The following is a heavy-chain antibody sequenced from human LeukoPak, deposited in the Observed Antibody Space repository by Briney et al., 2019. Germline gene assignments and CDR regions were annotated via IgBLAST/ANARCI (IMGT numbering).Heavy chain of an antibody. Sequence: KPSETLSLTCAVYGGSFSGYYWSWIRQPPGKGLEWIGEINHSGSTNYNPSLKSRVTISVDTSKNQFSLKLSSVTAADTAVYYCARLIAVAGTYRGHFDYWGQGALVTVSS. D-gene: IGHD6-19*01. V-gene: IGHV4-34*01. CDR1: GGSFSGYY. CDR3: ARLIAVAGTYRGHFDY. CDR2: INHSGST. J-gene: IGHJ4*02.